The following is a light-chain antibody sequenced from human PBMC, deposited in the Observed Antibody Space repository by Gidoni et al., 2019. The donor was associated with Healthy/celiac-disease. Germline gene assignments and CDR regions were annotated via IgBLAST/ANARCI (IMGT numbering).Light chain of an antibody. J-gene: IGKJ2*01. V-gene: IGKV4-1*01. CDR3: QQYYSAPGT. CDR2: WAS. CDR1: QSVLYSSNNKNY. Sequence: DIVLTQSPDSLAVSLGERATINCKSSQSVLYSSNNKNYLAWYQQKPGQPPKLLIYWASTRESGVPDRLSGRGSGTDFTLTISSLQAEDVAVYYCQQYYSAPGTFGQXTKLEIK.